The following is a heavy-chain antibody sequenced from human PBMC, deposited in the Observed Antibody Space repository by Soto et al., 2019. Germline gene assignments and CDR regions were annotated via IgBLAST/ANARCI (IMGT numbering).Heavy chain of an antibody. V-gene: IGHV3-30*18. CDR1: GFTFSSYG. CDR2: VSYDGTNK. J-gene: IGHJ4*02. CDR3: VKDHSSSWSYLDS. D-gene: IGHD6-13*01. Sequence: VQLVESGGGVVQPGRSLRLSCAASGFTFSSYGMHWVRQAPGKGLEWVAVVSYDGTNKYYADSVKGRFTISRDNSKNTLYLQMNSLRAEDTAVYYCVKDHSSSWSYLDSWGQGTLVTVSS.